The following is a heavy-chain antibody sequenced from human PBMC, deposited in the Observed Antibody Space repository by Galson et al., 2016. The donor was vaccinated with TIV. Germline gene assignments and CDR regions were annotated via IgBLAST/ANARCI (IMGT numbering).Heavy chain of an antibody. V-gene: IGHV3-23*01. CDR2: IGGTGGST. D-gene: IGHD5-18*01. CDR1: GFRFNSYA. J-gene: IGHJ4*02. CDR3: AKDRQWIPSSLDY. Sequence: SLRLSCAASGFRFNSYAMNWVRQAPGKGLEWVSSIGGTGGSTYYADSAKGRFTISRDSYKDTVYLQMNSLRAEDTATYLCAKDRQWIPSSLDYWGQGILVTVSS.